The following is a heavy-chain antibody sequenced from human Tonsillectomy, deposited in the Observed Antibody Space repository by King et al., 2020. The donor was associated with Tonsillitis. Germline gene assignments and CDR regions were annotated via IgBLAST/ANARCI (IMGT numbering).Heavy chain of an antibody. V-gene: IGHV4-59*08. CDR2: IFYSGLT. J-gene: IGHJ6*02. CDR1: GGSISNYY. Sequence: QLQESGPGLVKPSETLSLTCTVSGGSISNYYWSWIRQPPGKGLEWIGYIFYSGLTNYNPSLKSRVTISVDTSKNQFSLKLTSVTATDTAMYYCARHALDHDYCYGMDVWGQGTTVTVSS. D-gene: IGHD1-1*01. CDR3: ARHALDHDYCYGMDV.